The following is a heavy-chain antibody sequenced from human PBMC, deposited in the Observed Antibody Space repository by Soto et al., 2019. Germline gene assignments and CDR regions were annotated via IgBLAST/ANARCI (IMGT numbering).Heavy chain of an antibody. Sequence: LSLTCDVSGVSISSGNWWSWVRQPPGKELEWIGEVYRDGSANYHPSLERRVTISVDTAKNQFSLRLSSVTAADTAIYYCARLIYDSRLNYLYFDSWGQGMLVTVSS. CDR3: ARLIYDSRLNYLYFDS. D-gene: IGHD3-22*01. V-gene: IGHV4-4*02. CDR1: GVSISSGNW. CDR2: VYRDGSA. J-gene: IGHJ4*02.